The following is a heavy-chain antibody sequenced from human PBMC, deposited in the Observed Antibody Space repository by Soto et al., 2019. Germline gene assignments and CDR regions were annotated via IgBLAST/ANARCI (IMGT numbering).Heavy chain of an antibody. J-gene: IGHJ6*03. CDR3: ARGKFGFSYYYYYYLDV. V-gene: IGHV4-34*01. D-gene: IGHD2-21*01. CDR2: INHSGST. CDR1: GASISTYY. Sequence: SETLSLTCTVPGASISTYYWTWIRQSPGKGLEWIGEINHSGSTSYKSSLKSRVTISIDTSKNQFSLKLTSVTASDTAVYYCARGKFGFSYYYYYYLDVWGKGTTVTVSS.